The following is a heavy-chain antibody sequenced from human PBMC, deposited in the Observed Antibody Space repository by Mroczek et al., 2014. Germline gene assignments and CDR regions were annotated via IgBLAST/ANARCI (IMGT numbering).Heavy chain of an antibody. D-gene: IGHD3-22*01. Sequence: QVQLQQWGAGLLKPSETLSLTCAVYGGSFSGYYWSWIRQPPGKGLEWIGEINHSGSTNYNPSLKSRVTISVDTSKNQFSLKLSSVTAADTAVYYCARAERAPYYYDSSGYYLEYFQHWGQGTLVTVS. CDR1: GGSFSGYY. CDR2: INHSGST. V-gene: IGHV4-34*01. CDR3: ARAERAPYYYDSSGYYLEYFQH. J-gene: IGHJ1*01.